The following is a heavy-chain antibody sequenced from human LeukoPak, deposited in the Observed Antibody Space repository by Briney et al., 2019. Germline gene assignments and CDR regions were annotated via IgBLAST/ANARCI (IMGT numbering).Heavy chain of an antibody. CDR2: INQDGSEK. CDR3: SRPQLYSSGTSYTGY. CDR1: GFTFSSFW. Sequence: GGSLRLSCAASGFTFSSFWMSWVRQAPGKGLECLANINQDGSEKYYVDSVKGRFTISTDNAKNSLYLQMNSLRAEDTAVYYVSRPQLYSSGTSYTGYWGQGALVTVSS. D-gene: IGHD3-10*01. V-gene: IGHV3-7*01. J-gene: IGHJ4*02.